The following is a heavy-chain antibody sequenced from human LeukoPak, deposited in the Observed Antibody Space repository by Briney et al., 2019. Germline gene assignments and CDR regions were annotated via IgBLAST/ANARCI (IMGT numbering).Heavy chain of an antibody. CDR3: ATDRGVRFLYSRSGDNWFDP. D-gene: IGHD3-3*01. CDR2: VDPEDGET. CDR1: GYTFTDYY. V-gene: IGHV1-69-2*01. Sequence: ASVKVSCKVSGYTFTDYYMHWVQQAPGKGLEWMGHVDPEDGETIYAEKFQGRVTITADTSTDTAYMELSSLRSEDTAVYYCATDRGVRFLYSRSGDNWFDPWGQRTLVTVSS. J-gene: IGHJ5*02.